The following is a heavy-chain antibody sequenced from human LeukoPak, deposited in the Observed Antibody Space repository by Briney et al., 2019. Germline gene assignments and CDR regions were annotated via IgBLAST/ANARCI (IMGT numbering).Heavy chain of an antibody. V-gene: IGHV1-8*01. J-gene: IGHJ4*02. Sequence: ASVKVSCKASGYTFTSYDINWVRQAPGQGLEWMGWMNPNSGNTGYAQKFQGRVTMTRNTSISTAYMELSSLRSEDTAVYYCARGLSGSYNFDYWGQGTLVTVSS. CDR3: ARGLSGSYNFDY. CDR2: MNPNSGNT. D-gene: IGHD1-26*01. CDR1: GYTFTSYD.